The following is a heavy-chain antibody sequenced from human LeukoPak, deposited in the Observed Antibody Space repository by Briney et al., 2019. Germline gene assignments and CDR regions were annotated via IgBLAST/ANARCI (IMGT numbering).Heavy chain of an antibody. D-gene: IGHD2-2*01. CDR2: VTSQAFGGRI. Sequence: GRSLRLSCTASGVNFGAYAMSWVRQAPGQGLEWVGFVTSQAFGGRIEYAASVRGRFTISRDDSKSTAYLQMNSLKTEDTAVYFCTRNGRGCSSTSCYAGRFDPWGQGTQVTVSS. CDR3: TRNGRGCSSTSCYAGRFDP. J-gene: IGHJ5*02. V-gene: IGHV3-49*04. CDR1: GVNFGAYA.